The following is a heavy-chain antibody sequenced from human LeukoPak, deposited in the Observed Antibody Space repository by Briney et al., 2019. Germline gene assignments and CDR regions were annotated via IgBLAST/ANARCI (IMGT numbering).Heavy chain of an antibody. CDR3: ATHRGGYYDSSGLDAFDI. CDR1: GFTVSSNY. V-gene: IGHV3-66*02. CDR2: IYSGGST. J-gene: IGHJ3*02. D-gene: IGHD3-22*01. Sequence: GGSLRLSCAASGFTVSSNYMSWVRQAPGKGLEWVSVIYSGGSTYYADSVKGRFTIFSDNSKNTLYLQMNSLRAEDTAVYYCATHRGGYYDSSGLDAFDIWGQGTMVTVSS.